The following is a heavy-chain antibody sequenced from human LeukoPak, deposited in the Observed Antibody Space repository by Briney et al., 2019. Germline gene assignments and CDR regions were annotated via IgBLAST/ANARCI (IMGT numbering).Heavy chain of an antibody. J-gene: IGHJ4*02. CDR2: ISGSGGSS. D-gene: IGHD6-19*01. CDR1: GFTFSDCD. CDR3: AKAAGQWVVGGHYYFDY. V-gene: IGHV3-23*01. Sequence: GGSLRLSCTASGFTFSDCDMSWVRQAPGKGLECVSGISGSGGSSYYADSVKGRFTISRDNSKNMLYLQMNSLRAEDTAVYYCAKAAGQWVVGGHYYFDYWGQGTLVTVSS.